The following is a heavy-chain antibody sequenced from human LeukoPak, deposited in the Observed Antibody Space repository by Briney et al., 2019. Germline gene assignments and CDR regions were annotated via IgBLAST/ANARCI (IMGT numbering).Heavy chain of an antibody. D-gene: IGHD3-10*01. CDR1: GSTFSSYA. J-gene: IGHJ4*02. CDR2: ISKDGSDE. Sequence: PGGSLRLSCAASGSTFSSYAMYWVRQAPGKGLEWVALISKDGSDEDHADSVKGRFTISRDNSKDTLYLQMISLRIEDTAVYYCAREAYYGSGRSRQPSPVWGQGTLVTVSS. V-gene: IGHV3-30*01. CDR3: AREAYYGSGRSRQPSPV.